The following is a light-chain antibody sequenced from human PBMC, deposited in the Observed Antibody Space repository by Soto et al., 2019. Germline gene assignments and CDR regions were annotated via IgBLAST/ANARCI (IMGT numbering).Light chain of an antibody. Sequence: AIRMTQSPSSLSASTGDRVTITCRASQGISSYLAWYQQKPGKAPKLLIYAASTLQSGVPSRFSGSGSWSDFTLTISCLQSEDFSTYYCQQYYSYPSITFGQGTRLDIK. V-gene: IGKV1-8*01. CDR2: AAS. CDR1: QGISSY. CDR3: QQYYSYPSIT. J-gene: IGKJ5*01.